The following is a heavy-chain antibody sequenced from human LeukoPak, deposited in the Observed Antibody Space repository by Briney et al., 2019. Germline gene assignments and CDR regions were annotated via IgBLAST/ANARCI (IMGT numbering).Heavy chain of an antibody. CDR2: ISGSGGST. CDR3: AKDSGSYYYFDY. J-gene: IGHJ4*02. V-gene: IGHV3-23*01. Sequence: GASLRLSCAASGFTFSSYAMSWARQAPGKGLEWVSAISGSGGSTYYADSVKGRFTISRDNSKNTLYLQMNSLRAEDTAVYYCAKDSGSYYYFDYWGQGTLVTVSS. D-gene: IGHD1-26*01. CDR1: GFTFSSYA.